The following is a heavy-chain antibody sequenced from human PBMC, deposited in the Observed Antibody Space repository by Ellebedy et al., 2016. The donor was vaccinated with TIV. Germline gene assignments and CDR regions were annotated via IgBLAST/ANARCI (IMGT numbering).Heavy chain of an antibody. Sequence: SETLSLTXAVYGGSFSGYYWSWIRQPPGKGLEWIGEINHSGSTNYNPSLKSRVTISVDTSKNQFSLKLSSVTAADTAVYYCARALGTRYDILTGYYYYYGMDVWGQGTTVTVSS. D-gene: IGHD3-9*01. V-gene: IGHV4-34*01. CDR2: INHSGST. CDR3: ARALGTRYDILTGYYYYYGMDV. CDR1: GGSFSGYY. J-gene: IGHJ6*02.